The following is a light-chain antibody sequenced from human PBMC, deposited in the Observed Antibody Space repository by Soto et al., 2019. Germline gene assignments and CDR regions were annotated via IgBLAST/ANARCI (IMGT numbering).Light chain of an antibody. Sequence: DIQMTQSPSSLSASVGDRVTITCRTSQSINTYLNWYQQKPGKAPKLLIYGASSLKSGVPLRFSGRGSGTDFTLTITTLQPEDFATYYCQESYSFLWGTCGQGTKVEIK. CDR3: QESYSFLWGT. CDR1: QSINTY. V-gene: IGKV1-39*01. J-gene: IGKJ1*01. CDR2: GAS.